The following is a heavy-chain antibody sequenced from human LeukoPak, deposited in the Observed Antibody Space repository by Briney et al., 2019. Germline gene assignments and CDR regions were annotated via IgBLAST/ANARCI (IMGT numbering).Heavy chain of an antibody. V-gene: IGHV4-59*01. Sequence: SETLSLTCTVSGDSITNFYWNWIRQPPGKGLEWIGYIYYTGSTTFNPSLKSRVTMSVDTSKNQFSLKLSSVIAADTAVYFCARWMGTWNAFDIWGQGTVVTVSS. J-gene: IGHJ3*02. CDR1: GDSITNFY. CDR2: IYYTGST. CDR3: ARWMGTWNAFDI. D-gene: IGHD1-1*01.